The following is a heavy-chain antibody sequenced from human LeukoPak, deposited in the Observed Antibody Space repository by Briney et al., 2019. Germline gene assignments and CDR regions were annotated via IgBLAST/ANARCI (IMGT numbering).Heavy chain of an antibody. Sequence: GGSLRLSCTASGFTFSSFGMHWVRQAPGKGLEWVTFVRYDGTNKYYADSVKGRFTISRDNAKNSLYLQMNSLRAEDTAVYHCARALIGDYDKLDYWGQGTLVIVSS. CDR3: ARALIGDYDKLDY. J-gene: IGHJ4*02. CDR1: GFTFSSFG. D-gene: IGHD4-17*01. CDR2: VRYDGTNK. V-gene: IGHV3-30*02.